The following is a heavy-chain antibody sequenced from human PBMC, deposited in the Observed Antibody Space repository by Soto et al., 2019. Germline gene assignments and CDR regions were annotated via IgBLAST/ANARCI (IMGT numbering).Heavy chain of an antibody. CDR1: GFTFSSYA. J-gene: IGHJ6*02. Sequence: GGSLRLSCAASGFTFSSYAMSWVRQAPGKGLEWVSVISGSGGSTYFADSVKGRFTISRENSKNTLYLQMNSLGAEDTAMYYCAKHTHSSSWYRGMDVWGRGTTVTVSS. V-gene: IGHV3-23*01. CDR3: AKHTHSSSWYRGMDV. CDR2: ISGSGGST. D-gene: IGHD6-13*01.